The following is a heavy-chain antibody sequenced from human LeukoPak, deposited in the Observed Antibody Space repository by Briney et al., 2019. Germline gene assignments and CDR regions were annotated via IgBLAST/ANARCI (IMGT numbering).Heavy chain of an antibody. J-gene: IGHJ4*02. D-gene: IGHD3-10*01. CDR2: IYATGST. Sequence: KPSETLSLTCSVSGGSITSYNWSWIRQPAGKGLEWIGRIYATGSTNYNPSLKSRVTISVDKSKNQFSLKPSSVTAADTAVYYCATGGSYLVYWGQGTLVTVSS. CDR3: ATGGSYLVY. CDR1: GGSITSYN. V-gene: IGHV4-4*07.